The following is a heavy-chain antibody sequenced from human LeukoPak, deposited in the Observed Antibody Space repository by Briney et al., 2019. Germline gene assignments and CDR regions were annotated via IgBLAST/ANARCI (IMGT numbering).Heavy chain of an antibody. CDR1: GYTFTGYY. CDR2: IDPNSGGT. V-gene: IGHV1-2*02. CDR3: ARVSSSSWYANWFDP. Sequence: ASVKVSCKASGYTFTGYYMHWVRQAPGQGLEWMGWIDPNSGGTNYAQKFQGRVTMTRDTSISTAYMELSRLRSDDTAVYYCARVSSSSWYANWFDPWGQGTLVTVSS. J-gene: IGHJ5*02. D-gene: IGHD6-13*01.